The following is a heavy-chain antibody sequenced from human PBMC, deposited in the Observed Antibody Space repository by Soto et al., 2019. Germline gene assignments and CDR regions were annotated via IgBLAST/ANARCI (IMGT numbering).Heavy chain of an antibody. D-gene: IGHD5-12*01. CDR1: GGTFSNYA. CDR3: AEAGGAGGYFGNWLVP. V-gene: IGHV1-69*15. CDR2: IIPIFGTT. J-gene: IGHJ5*02. Sequence: QVHLVQSGAEVKKPGSSVNVSCKASGGTFSNYAITWVRQAPGQGLEWVGRIIPIFGTTNVAQKFQGRVTITADESTPTAYMELNGLGSDDTALYYCAEAGGAGGYFGNWLVPWGQGTLVT.